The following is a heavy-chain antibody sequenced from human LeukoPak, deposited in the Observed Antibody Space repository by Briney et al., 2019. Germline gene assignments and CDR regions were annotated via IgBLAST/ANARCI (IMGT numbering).Heavy chain of an antibody. D-gene: IGHD7-27*01. CDR2: INHSGST. V-gene: IGHV4-34*01. J-gene: IGHJ4*02. CDR3: ARQETGFFDY. CDR1: GGSFSGYY. Sequence: RSSETLSLTCTVYGGSFSGYYWSWIRQPPGKGLEWIGEINHSGSTNYNPSLKSRVTISVDTSKNQFSLKLSSVTAADTAVYYCARQETGFFDYWGQGTLVTVSS.